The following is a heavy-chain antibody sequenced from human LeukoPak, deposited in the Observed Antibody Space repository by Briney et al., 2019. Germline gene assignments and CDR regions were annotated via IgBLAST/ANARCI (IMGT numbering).Heavy chain of an antibody. V-gene: IGHV1-24*01. CDR3: ATFGPTMVAKNWFDP. D-gene: IGHD3-10*01. CDR2: FDPEDGET. Sequence: ASVKVSFKVSGYTLTELSMHWVRQAPGKGLEWMGGFDPEDGETIYAQKFQGRVTMTEDTSTDTAYMELSSLRSEDTAVYYCATFGPTMVAKNWFDPWGQGTLVTVSS. J-gene: IGHJ5*02. CDR1: GYTLTELS.